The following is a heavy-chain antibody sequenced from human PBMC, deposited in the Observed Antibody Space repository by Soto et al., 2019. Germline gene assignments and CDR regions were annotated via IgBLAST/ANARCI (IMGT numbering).Heavy chain of an antibody. CDR1: GYTFTSYD. D-gene: IGHD3-10*01. Sequence: ASVKVSCKASGYTFTSYDINWVRQATGQGLEWMGWMNPNSGNTGYAQKFQGRVTMTRNTSISTAYMELSSLRSEDTAAYYCARGRAPRGGLWFGEGYYYGMDVWGQGTTVTVSS. CDR2: MNPNSGNT. V-gene: IGHV1-8*01. J-gene: IGHJ6*02. CDR3: ARGRAPRGGLWFGEGYYYGMDV.